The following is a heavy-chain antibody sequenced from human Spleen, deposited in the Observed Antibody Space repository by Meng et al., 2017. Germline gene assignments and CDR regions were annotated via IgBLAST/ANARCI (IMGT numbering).Heavy chain of an antibody. D-gene: IGHD4-11*01. CDR1: GYTFISYY. Sequence: QVQLVQSGAGVKKHGASVKISCKPSGYTFISYYMPWVRQAPGQGLEWMGIINPSGGSTTYAQKFQGRVTMTRDTSTSTVYMELSSLRSEDTAVYYCARVTRSFDYWGQGSLVTVSS. CDR3: ARVTRSFDY. CDR2: INPSGGST. J-gene: IGHJ4*02. V-gene: IGHV1-46*01.